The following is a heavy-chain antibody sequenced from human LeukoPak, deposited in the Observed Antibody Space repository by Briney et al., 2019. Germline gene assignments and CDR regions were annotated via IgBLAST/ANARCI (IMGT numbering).Heavy chain of an antibody. CDR1: GFTFSASP. Sequence: GGSLRLSCAAAGFTFSASPIHWVRQASGKGLEWVGRIRSKAYGYATAYAESVKGRFTISRDDSKNTAYLQMNSLKTEDTAVYYCTRRVGDSYFYGMDVWGQGTPVTVSS. CDR2: IRSKAYGYAT. J-gene: IGHJ6*02. V-gene: IGHV3-73*01. D-gene: IGHD5/OR15-5a*01. CDR3: TRRVGDSYFYGMDV.